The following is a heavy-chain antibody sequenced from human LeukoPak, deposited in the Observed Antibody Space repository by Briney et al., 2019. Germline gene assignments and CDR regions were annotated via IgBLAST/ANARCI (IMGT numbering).Heavy chain of an antibody. CDR1: GGSFSGYY. CDR2: INHSGST. J-gene: IGHJ3*02. D-gene: IGHD2-15*01. Sequence: SETLSLTCAVYGGSFSGYYWSWLRQPPGKGLEWIGEINHSGSTNYNPSLKSRVTISVDTSKNQCSLKLSSVTAADTAVYYCARGFVVVAATGAFDIWGQGTMVTVSS. CDR3: ARGFVVVAATGAFDI. V-gene: IGHV4-34*01.